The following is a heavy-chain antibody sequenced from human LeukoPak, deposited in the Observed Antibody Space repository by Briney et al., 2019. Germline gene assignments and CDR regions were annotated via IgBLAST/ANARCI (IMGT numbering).Heavy chain of an antibody. CDR2: VYSGGSP. D-gene: IGHD2-15*01. V-gene: IGHV3-66*02. Sequence: PGGSLRLSCAGSGFTARGNYMSWVRQAPGKGLEWVAVVYSGGSPNHADAVKGRLSVSRDNSKDTLYLQMNNLRPEDTGVYFCARDLGWDNVTSFHFWGLGTQVTVSS. CDR1: GFTARGNY. CDR3: ARDLGWDNVTSFHF. J-gene: IGHJ4*02.